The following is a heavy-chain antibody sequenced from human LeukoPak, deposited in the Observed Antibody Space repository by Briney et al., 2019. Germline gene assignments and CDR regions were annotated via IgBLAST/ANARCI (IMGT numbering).Heavy chain of an antibody. V-gene: IGHV1-46*01. CDR2: INPSGGST. Sequence: ASVKVSCKASGYTFTSYYMHWVRQAPGQGLEWMGIINPSGGSTGYAQQFQGRLTMTRDTSTSTVYMELSSLRSEDTAVYYCAKVLGDFSARELSSFGGVGFDYWGQGTLVTVSS. J-gene: IGHJ4*02. CDR1: GYTFTSYY. D-gene: IGHD1-26*01. CDR3: AKVLGDFSARELSSFGGVGFDY.